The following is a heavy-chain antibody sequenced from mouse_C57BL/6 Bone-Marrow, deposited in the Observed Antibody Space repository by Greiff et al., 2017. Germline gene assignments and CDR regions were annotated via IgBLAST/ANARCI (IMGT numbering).Heavy chain of an antibody. V-gene: IGHV14-3*01. J-gene: IGHJ2*01. Sequence: VQLQQSVAELVRPGASVKLSCTASGFNIKHTYMHWVQQRPEQGLEWIGRIDPANGNTKYDSKFQGQATITADTSSNTAYLQRSIRTAEDTAIYYCARITTVARRNFDYWGKGTTLTVSS. CDR1: GFNIKHTY. CDR2: IDPANGNT. CDR3: ARITTVARRNFDY. D-gene: IGHD1-1*01.